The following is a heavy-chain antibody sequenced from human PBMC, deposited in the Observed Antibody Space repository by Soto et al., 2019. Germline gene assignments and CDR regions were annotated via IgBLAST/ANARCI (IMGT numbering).Heavy chain of an antibody. V-gene: IGHV3-23*01. J-gene: IGHJ5*02. D-gene: IGHD6-19*01. Sequence: EVQLLESGGDLVLPGGSLRLSCAASGFPISSHGINWVRQAPGKGLEWVSHISESGAATYYADSVKGRFTISRDNSDNTVHLQMNSLRAEDTAIYFCARDPEGSVAINWFDPWGQGTLVTVSS. CDR1: GFPISSHG. CDR3: ARDPEGSVAINWFDP. CDR2: ISESGAAT.